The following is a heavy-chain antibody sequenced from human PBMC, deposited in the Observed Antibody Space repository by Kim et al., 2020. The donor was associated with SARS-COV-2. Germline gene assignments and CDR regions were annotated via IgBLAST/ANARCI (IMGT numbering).Heavy chain of an antibody. Sequence: SPSFQGQVTISADKSISTAYLQWSSLKASDTAMYYCARHEGSSSYNWFDPWGQGTLVTVSS. J-gene: IGHJ5*02. D-gene: IGHD6-6*01. V-gene: IGHV5-51*01. CDR3: ARHEGSSSYNWFDP.